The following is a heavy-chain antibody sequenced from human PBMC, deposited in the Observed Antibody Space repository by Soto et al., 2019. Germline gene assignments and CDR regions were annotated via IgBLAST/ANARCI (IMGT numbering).Heavy chain of an antibody. D-gene: IGHD5-12*01. V-gene: IGHV5-51*01. CDR3: ARFVDIVSPPSYYFDY. CDR1: GYSFTSYW. J-gene: IGHJ4*02. CDR2: IYPGDSDT. Sequence: PGESLKISCKGSGYSFTSYWIGWVRQMPGKGLEWMGIIYPGDSDTRYSPSFQGQVTISADKSISTAYLQWSSLKASDTAMYYCARFVDIVSPPSYYFDYWGQGTLVTVSS.